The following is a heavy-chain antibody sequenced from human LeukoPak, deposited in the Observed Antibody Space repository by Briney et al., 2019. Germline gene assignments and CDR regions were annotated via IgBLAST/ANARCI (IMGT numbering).Heavy chain of an antibody. Sequence: GASVKVSCKASGYTFTGYYIHWVRQAPGQGLEWMGWIKPNSDDTNYAQKFQGRVTMTRDTSISTAYMELSSLRSDDTAVYYCARDMEGYCRSTSCRFDFWGQGTLLTVSP. J-gene: IGHJ4*02. D-gene: IGHD2-2*01. CDR3: ARDMEGYCRSTSCRFDF. V-gene: IGHV1-2*02. CDR2: IKPNSDDT. CDR1: GYTFTGYY.